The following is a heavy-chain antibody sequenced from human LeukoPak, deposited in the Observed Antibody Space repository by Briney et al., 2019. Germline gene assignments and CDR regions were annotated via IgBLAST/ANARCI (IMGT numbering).Heavy chain of an antibody. V-gene: IGHV3-33*01. CDR2: IWSDGSNK. J-gene: IGHJ4*02. D-gene: IGHD3-10*01. CDR1: GFTFTTYG. CDR3: ARGGLPAFAYDY. Sequence: HPGRSLRLSCAASGFTFTTYGMHWVRQAPGKGREWVAVIWSDGSNKYYADSVKGRFTISRDNSKNTLYLQMNSLRAEDTAVYYCARGGLPAFAYDYWGQGTLVTVSS.